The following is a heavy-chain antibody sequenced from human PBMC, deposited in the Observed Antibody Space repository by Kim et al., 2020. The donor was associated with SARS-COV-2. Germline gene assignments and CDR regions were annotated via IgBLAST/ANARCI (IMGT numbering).Heavy chain of an antibody. Sequence: GGSLRLSCAASGFTFSSYGMHWVRQAPGKGLEWVAVIWYDGSNKYYADSVKGRFTISRDNSKNTLYLQMNSLRAEDTAVYYCARETLYYDILTPPAFDIWGQGTMVTVSS. V-gene: IGHV3-33*01. CDR3: ARETLYYDILTPPAFDI. CDR1: GFTFSSYG. CDR2: IWYDGSNK. D-gene: IGHD3-9*01. J-gene: IGHJ3*02.